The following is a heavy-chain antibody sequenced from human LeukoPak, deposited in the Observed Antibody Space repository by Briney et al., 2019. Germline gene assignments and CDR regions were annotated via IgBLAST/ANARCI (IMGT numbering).Heavy chain of an antibody. Sequence: GASVKVSCKASGYTFTNYDINCVRQATGQGLEWMGWMNPNSGNTGYAQKFQGRVTMTRDTSISTAYMELSSLRSEDTAVYYCARGPPYDFWSARGYSYYYMDVWGKGTTVTVSS. CDR1: GYTFTNYD. J-gene: IGHJ6*03. D-gene: IGHD3-3*01. CDR2: MNPNSGNT. CDR3: ARGPPYDFWSARGYSYYYMDV. V-gene: IGHV1-8*01.